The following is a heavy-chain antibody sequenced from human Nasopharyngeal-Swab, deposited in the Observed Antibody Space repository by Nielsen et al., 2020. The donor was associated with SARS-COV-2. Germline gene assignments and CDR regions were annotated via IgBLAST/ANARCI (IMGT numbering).Heavy chain of an antibody. V-gene: IGHV4-59*13. D-gene: IGHD5-18*01. Sequence: SETPSLTCTVSGGSISYYYWTWIRQPPGKGLEWIGYIYYSGSIHYNPSLKSRVTISLDTSKNQFSLRLSSLTAADTAVYYCARGAEYSYGYYAFDIWGPGTMVTVSS. CDR2: IYYSGSI. CDR1: GGSISYYY. J-gene: IGHJ3*02. CDR3: ARGAEYSYGYYAFDI.